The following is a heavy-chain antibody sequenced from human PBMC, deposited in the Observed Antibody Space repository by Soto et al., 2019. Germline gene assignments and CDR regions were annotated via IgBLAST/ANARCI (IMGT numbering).Heavy chain of an antibody. CDR2: ISGNPAYI. Sequence: EVQLLESGGGLVQPGGSLRLSCAAYGFIFSSYAMSWVRQAPGKGLEWVAGISGNPAYIYYADSVKGRFTISRDNSKKTTALEMNSLRIEDTAVYYCAKTITFGGVFGKVEFDCWGQGTLVTVSS. CDR3: AKTITFGGVFGKVEFDC. V-gene: IGHV3-23*01. CDR1: GFIFSSYA. J-gene: IGHJ4*02. D-gene: IGHD3-16*01.